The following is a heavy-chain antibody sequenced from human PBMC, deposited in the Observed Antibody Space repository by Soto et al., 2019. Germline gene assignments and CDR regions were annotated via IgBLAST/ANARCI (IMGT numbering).Heavy chain of an antibody. CDR1: ALTASKNY. J-gene: IGHJ6*02. D-gene: IGHD3-10*01. CDR3: ARGGSGSDWDYYGMDV. CDR2: IYSGGTT. Sequence: EVQLVESGGGLVQPGGSLRLSCAGSALTASKNYMSWVRQPPGKGLEGGSVIYSGGTTYYADSVKDRFSISRDNSKSTLYLQMDNLRAGDTAVYYCARGGSGSDWDYYGMDVWGQGTTVTVSS. V-gene: IGHV3-66*01.